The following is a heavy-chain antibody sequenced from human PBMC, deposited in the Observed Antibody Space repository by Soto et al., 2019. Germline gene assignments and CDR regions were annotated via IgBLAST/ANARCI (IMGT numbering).Heavy chain of an antibody. CDR1: GFTFSSYW. V-gene: IGHV3-7*03. D-gene: IGHD6-19*01. Sequence: LRLSCAASGFTFSSYWMSWVRQAPGKGLEWVANIKQDGSEKYYVDSVKGRFTISRDNAKNSLYLQMNSLRAEDTAVYYCAGGYSSGWAPLWGQGTLVTVSS. CDR2: IKQDGSEK. J-gene: IGHJ4*02. CDR3: AGGYSSGWAPL.